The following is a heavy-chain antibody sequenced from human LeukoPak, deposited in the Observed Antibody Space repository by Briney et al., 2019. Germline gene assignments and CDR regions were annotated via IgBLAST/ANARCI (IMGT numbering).Heavy chain of an antibody. J-gene: IGHJ4*02. CDR2: INPNSGGT. V-gene: IGHV1-2*02. D-gene: IGHD5-24*01. CDR1: GYTFTGYY. CDR3: ARVDGYNSPFDY. Sequence: ASVKVSCKASGYTFTGYYMHWVRQAPGQGLEWMGWINPNSGGTNYAQKFQGRVTVTRDTSISTAYMELSRLRSDDTAVYYCARVDGYNSPFDYWGQGTLVTVSS.